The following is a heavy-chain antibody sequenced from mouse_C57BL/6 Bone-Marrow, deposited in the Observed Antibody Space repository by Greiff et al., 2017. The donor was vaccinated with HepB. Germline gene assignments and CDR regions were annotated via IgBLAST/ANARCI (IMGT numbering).Heavy chain of an antibody. D-gene: IGHD1-1*01. J-gene: IGHJ1*03. Sequence: QVHVKQSGPELARPWASVKISCQAFYTFSRRVHFAIRDTNYWMQWVKQRPGQGLEWIGAIYPGNGDTSYNQKFKGKATLTADKSSSTAYMQLSSLTSEDSAVYYCAWLLLRPWYFDVWGTGTTVTVSS. CDR2: GQGLEWIG. V-gene: IGHV1-87*01. CDR3: SEDSAVYYCAWLLLRPWYFDV. CDR1: YTFSRRVH.